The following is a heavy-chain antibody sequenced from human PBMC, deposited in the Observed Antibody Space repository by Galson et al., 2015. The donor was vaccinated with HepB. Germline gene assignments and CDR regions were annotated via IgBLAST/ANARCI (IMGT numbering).Heavy chain of an antibody. D-gene: IGHD2-2*01. CDR2: IWYDGSNK. Sequence: SLRLSCAASGFTFSSYGMHWVRQAPGKGLEWVAVIWYDGSNKYYADSVKGRFTISRDNSKNTLYLQMNSLRAEDTAVYYCARDPGPYLYGAGYFDYWGQGTLVTVSS. J-gene: IGHJ4*02. CDR3: ARDPGPYLYGAGYFDY. V-gene: IGHV3-33*01. CDR1: GFTFSSYG.